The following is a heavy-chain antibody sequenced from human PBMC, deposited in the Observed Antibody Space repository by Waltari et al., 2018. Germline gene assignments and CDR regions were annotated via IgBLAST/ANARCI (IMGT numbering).Heavy chain of an antibody. CDR1: GGSISSSSYY. V-gene: IGHV4-39*01. Sequence: QLQLQASGPGLVKPSETLSLTCPVSGGSISSSSYYWGWIRQPPGKGLEWIGSIYYSGSTYYNPSLKSRVTISVDTSKNQFSLKLSSVTAADTAVYYCARHLVELTVDWFDPWGQGTLVTVSS. J-gene: IGHJ5*02. CDR2: IYYSGST. D-gene: IGHD3-16*01. CDR3: ARHLVELTVDWFDP.